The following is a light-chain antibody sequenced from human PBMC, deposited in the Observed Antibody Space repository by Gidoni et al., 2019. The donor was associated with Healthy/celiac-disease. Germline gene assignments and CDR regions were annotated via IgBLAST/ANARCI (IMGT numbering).Light chain of an antibody. V-gene: IGKV1-39*01. CDR1: QSISSY. CDR3: QQSYSTPLT. CDR2: AAS. J-gene: IGKJ4*01. Sequence: DIQMTQSPSPLSASVGDRVTITCRASQSISSYLNWYQQKPGKAPKLLIYAASSLQSGVPSRFSGSGSGTDFTLTISSLQPEDFATYYYQQSYSTPLTFXGXTKVEIK.